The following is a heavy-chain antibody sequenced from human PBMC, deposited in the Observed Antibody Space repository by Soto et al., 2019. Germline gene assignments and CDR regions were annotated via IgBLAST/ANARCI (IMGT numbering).Heavy chain of an antibody. D-gene: IGHD3-22*01. V-gene: IGHV3-7*01. Sequence: GGSLRLSCAASGFTFSSYWMSWVRQAPGKGLEWVANIKQDGSEKYYVDSVKGRFTISRDNAKNSLYLQMNSLRAEDTAVYYCVRGLLLYYYDSSGENDYWGQGTLVTVSS. J-gene: IGHJ4*02. CDR1: GFTFSSYW. CDR3: VRGLLLYYYDSSGENDY. CDR2: IKQDGSEK.